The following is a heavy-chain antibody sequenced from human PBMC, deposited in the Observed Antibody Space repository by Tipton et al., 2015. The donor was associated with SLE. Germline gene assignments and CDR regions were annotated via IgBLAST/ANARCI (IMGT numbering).Heavy chain of an antibody. CDR3: ARDGKGAARPFDY. V-gene: IGHV4-31*11. CDR1: GGSFSGYY. CDR2: IYYSGVT. Sequence: TLSLTCAVYGGSFSGYYWNWIRQHPGKGLEWIGYIYYSGVTHYNPSLKSRVNISADTSNNQFSLKLISVTAADTAVYYCARDGKGAARPFDYWGQGTLVTVSS. D-gene: IGHD6-6*01. J-gene: IGHJ4*02.